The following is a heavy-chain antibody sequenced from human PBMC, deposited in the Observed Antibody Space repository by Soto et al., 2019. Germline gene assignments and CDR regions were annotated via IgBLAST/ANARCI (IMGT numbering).Heavy chain of an antibody. D-gene: IGHD6-13*01. CDR1: GGTFSSYA. CDR2: INAGNGNT. J-gene: IGHJ6*02. Sequence: GASVKVSCKASGGTFSSYAISWVRQAPGQRLEWMGWINAGNGNTKYSQKFQGRVTITRDTSASTAYMELSSLRSEDTAVYYCARRSSWDDYYYYYGMDVWGQGTTVTVSS. CDR3: ARRSSWDDYYYYYGMDV. V-gene: IGHV1-3*01.